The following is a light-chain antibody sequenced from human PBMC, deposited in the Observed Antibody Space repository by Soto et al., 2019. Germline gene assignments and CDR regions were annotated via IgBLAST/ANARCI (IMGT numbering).Light chain of an antibody. CDR3: PQYGGSPRT. CDR1: QSISSW. Sequence: SASVGDRVTITCGASQSISSWLAWYQQKLGKAPKLLIFGASSRATGIPDRFRGSGAGTDFTRSISRLEPEDVEVDYCPQYGGSPRTFRQGTKVDIK. J-gene: IGKJ1*01. V-gene: IGKV1-5*01. CDR2: GAS.